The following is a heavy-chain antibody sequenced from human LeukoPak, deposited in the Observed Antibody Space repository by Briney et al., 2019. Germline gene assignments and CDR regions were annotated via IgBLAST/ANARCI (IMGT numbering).Heavy chain of an antibody. J-gene: IGHJ5*02. Sequence: SETLSLTCTVSGGTISDYSWNWIRQPPGKGLEWIGHIYSSGTTNYNPSLMSRVTISLDTSKNQFSLKLTSVTAADTAVYYCARTDYGDYWFDPWGQGTLVTVSS. CDR1: GGTISDYS. V-gene: IGHV4-59*01. CDR3: ARTDYGDYWFDP. CDR2: IYSSGTT. D-gene: IGHD4-17*01.